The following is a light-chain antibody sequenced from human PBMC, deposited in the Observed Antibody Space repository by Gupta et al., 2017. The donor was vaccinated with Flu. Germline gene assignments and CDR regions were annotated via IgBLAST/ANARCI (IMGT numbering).Light chain of an antibody. J-gene: IGLJ1*01. Sequence: ITISCTGTSSDIGFYNYFSWYQQHPGKAPKFIMYEVSNRPSGVSHRFSGSKSGNTASLTISGLQAEDEADYYCFSYTTRSTPFVFGTGTKVTVL. V-gene: IGLV2-14*01. CDR3: FSYTTRSTPFV. CDR2: EVS. CDR1: SSDIGFYNY.